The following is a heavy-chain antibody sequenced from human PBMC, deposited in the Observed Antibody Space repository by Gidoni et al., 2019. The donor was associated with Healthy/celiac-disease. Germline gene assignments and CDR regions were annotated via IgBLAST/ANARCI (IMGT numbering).Heavy chain of an antibody. CDR2: IYYSGRT. J-gene: IGHJ4*02. CDR1: GGSISSSSYY. V-gene: IGHV4-39*01. D-gene: IGHD6-6*01. CDR3: ARLQQLAADY. Sequence: QLQLQESGPGLVKPSETLSLTCTVSGGSISSSSYYWGWIRQPPGKGLEWIGSIYYSGRTYYNPSLKSRVTISVDTSKNQFSLKLSSVTAADTAVYYCARLQQLAADYWGQGTLVTVSS.